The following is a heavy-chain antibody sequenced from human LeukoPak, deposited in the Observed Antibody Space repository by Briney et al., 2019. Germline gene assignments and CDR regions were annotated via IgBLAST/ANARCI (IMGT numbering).Heavy chain of an antibody. CDR2: ISSSSSYI. J-gene: IGHJ4*02. V-gene: IGHV3-21*04. D-gene: IGHD6-13*01. CDR1: GFTFSSYS. Sequence: GGSLRLSCAGSGFTFSSYSMNWVRQAPGKGLEWVSCISSSSSYIYYADSVKGRFTISRDNAKNSLYLQMNSLRAEDTAVYYCARQGGGSSSNFDYWGQGTLVTVSS. CDR3: ARQGGGSSSNFDY.